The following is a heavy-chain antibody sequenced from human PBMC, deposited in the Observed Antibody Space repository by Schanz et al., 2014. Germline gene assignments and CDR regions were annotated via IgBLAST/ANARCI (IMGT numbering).Heavy chain of an antibody. D-gene: IGHD3-10*01. CDR3: AREGTVIRGLSGWFDP. J-gene: IGHJ5*02. V-gene: IGHV1-2*06. Sequence: QVQLVQSGAEVKKPGASVKVSCKSSGYTFTDYHIHWVRQAPGQGLEYMGRINPNSGGTNFAQKFQGRVTMTRDTSISTVDMELRRLRSDDTAVYYCAREGTVIRGLSGWFDPWGQGTLVTVSS. CDR2: INPNSGGT. CDR1: GYTFTDYH.